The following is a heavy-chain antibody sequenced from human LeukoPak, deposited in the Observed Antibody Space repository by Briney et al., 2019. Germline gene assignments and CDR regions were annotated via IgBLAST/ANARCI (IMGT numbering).Heavy chain of an antibody. CDR3: ARIAAAGNRRLNY. Sequence: SVKVSCKASGYTFTSYDINWVRQATGQGLEWMGWMNPNSGNTGYAQKFQGRITMTRNTSISTAYMQLSSLTSEDTAVYYCARIAAAGNRRLNYWGQGTLVTVSS. J-gene: IGHJ4*02. D-gene: IGHD6-13*01. CDR1: GYTFTSYD. CDR2: MNPNSGNT. V-gene: IGHV1-8*01.